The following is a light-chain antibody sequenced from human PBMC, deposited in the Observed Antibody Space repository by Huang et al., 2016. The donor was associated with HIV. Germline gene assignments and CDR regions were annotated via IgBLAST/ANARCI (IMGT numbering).Light chain of an antibody. CDR1: QTIKNIY. CDR3: QQYDSSQGIS. CDR2: GAS. J-gene: IGKJ5*01. V-gene: IGKV3-20*01. Sequence: EIVLTQSPDTLSLSPGERATVSCRVSQTIKNIYLAWYQQKPGQGPRLLIYGASSRATDIPDRVSCSGSGTDFTLTINRLEPEDFAVYYCQQYDSSQGISFGQGTRLEMK.